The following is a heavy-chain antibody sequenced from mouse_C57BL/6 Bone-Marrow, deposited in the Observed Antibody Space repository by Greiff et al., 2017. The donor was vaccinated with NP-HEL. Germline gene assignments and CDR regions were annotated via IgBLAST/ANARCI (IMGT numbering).Heavy chain of an antibody. CDR1: GYTFTDYY. CDR2: LYPGSGNT. D-gene: IGHD1-1*01. Sequence: QVQLQQSGAELVRPGASVKLSCKASGYTFTDYYLTWVKQRPGQGLEWIARLYPGSGNTYYNEKFKGKATLTAEKSSSTAYMQLSSLTSEDSAVYFCATGGSSPQYFDVWGTGTTVTVSS. V-gene: IGHV1-76*01. CDR3: ATGGSSPQYFDV. J-gene: IGHJ1*03.